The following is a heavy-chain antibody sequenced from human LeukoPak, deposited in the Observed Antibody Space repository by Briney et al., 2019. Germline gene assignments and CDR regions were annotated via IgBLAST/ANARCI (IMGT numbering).Heavy chain of an antibody. D-gene: IGHD6-6*01. V-gene: IGHV3-7*01. CDR3: TRSYTNSRFSAFHI. J-gene: IGHJ3*02. CDR1: GFTFSNYW. Sequence: PGGSLRLSCAASGFTFSNYWMSWVRQAPGKGLEWVADIHQDGSEKFYVDSVRDRFLISRDNAKSSSFLQMNSLKVEDTAVYYCTRSYTNSRFSAFHIWGQGTMVSVSS. CDR2: IHQDGSEK.